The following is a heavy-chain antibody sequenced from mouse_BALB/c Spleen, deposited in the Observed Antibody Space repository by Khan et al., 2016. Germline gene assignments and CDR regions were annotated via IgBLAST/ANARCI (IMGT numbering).Heavy chain of an antibody. CDR2: VSTGGHYT. Sequence: EVELVESGGDAVKPGGSLKLSCAASGFTFSTYGMSWVRQTPDKRLEWVATVSTGGHYTYYPDTVKGRFTISRDNAKDTLYLQMSSLKSEDTAMFYCARLAYFYDSEGFAYWGQGTLVTVSA. D-gene: IGHD1-1*01. CDR3: ARLAYFYDSEGFAY. J-gene: IGHJ3*01. CDR1: GFTFSTYG. V-gene: IGHV5-6*01.